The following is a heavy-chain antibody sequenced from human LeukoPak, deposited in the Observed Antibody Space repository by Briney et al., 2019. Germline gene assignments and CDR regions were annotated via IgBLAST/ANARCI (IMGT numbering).Heavy chain of an antibody. D-gene: IGHD6-13*01. CDR2: TSWNSGSI. V-gene: IGHV3-9*01. Sequence: GGSLRLSCAASGFSFDDYAMHWVRQAQGKGLEWVSGTSWNSGSIGYADSVKGRFTISKDNVKNSLYLHMNTLRAEDTAFYYCAKGYSSSWSLPFDYWGQGTLVTVSS. CDR1: GFSFDDYA. CDR3: AKGYSSSWSLPFDY. J-gene: IGHJ4*02.